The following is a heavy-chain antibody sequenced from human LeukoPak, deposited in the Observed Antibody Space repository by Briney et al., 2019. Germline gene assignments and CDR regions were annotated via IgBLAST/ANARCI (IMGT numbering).Heavy chain of an antibody. CDR1: GFTFSSYG. CDR3: AKSTLTTVTSTPDY. J-gene: IGHJ4*02. D-gene: IGHD4-17*01. CDR2: IRYDGSNK. Sequence: QTGGSLRLSCAASGFTFSSYGMHWVRQAPGKGLEWVAFIRYDGSNKYYADSVKGRFTISRDNSKNTLYLQMNNLRAEDTAVYYCAKSTLTTVTSTPDYWGQGTLVTVSS. V-gene: IGHV3-30*02.